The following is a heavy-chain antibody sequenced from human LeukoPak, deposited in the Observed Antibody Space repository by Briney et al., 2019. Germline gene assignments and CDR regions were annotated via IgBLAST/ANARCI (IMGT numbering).Heavy chain of an antibody. CDR3: ARGWLAD. V-gene: IGHV3-7*01. CDR1: GFIFSNHG. Sequence: GGSLRLSCAASGFIFSNHGMNWVRQAPGKGLECVANIDQDGSEKYYADPVQGRFTISRDNAKNSLYLQMKSLRAEDMAVYYCARGWLADWGQGTLVTVSS. CDR2: IDQDGSEK. J-gene: IGHJ4*02. D-gene: IGHD6-19*01.